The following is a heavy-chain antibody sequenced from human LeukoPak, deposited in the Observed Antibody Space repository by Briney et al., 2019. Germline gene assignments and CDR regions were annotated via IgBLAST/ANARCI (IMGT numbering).Heavy chain of an antibody. V-gene: IGHV3-21*01. D-gene: IGHD5-18*01. CDR2: IISSRNYI. Sequence: GGSLRLSCAASGFTFTAYSMNWIRQAPGKGLEWVSTIISSRNYIYYADSVKGRFAISRDNAKKSLYLQMSSLRAEDKAVYYCARGTDSAMADYWGQGTLVTVSS. CDR1: GFTFTAYS. CDR3: ARGTDSAMADY. J-gene: IGHJ4*02.